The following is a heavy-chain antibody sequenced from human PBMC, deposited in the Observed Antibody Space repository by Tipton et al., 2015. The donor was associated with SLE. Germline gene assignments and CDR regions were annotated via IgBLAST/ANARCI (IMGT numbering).Heavy chain of an antibody. CDR3: AARQGFTFDS. D-gene: IGHD6-6*01. Sequence: SLRLSCAASGFTFSSYSMNWVRQAPGKGLEWVSSISSSSSYIYYADSVKGRFTISRDNAKNSLYLQMNGLRAEDTAVYYCAARQGFTFDSWGQGTMVTVSS. V-gene: IGHV3-21*01. CDR2: ISSSSSYI. CDR1: GFTFSSYS. J-gene: IGHJ4*02.